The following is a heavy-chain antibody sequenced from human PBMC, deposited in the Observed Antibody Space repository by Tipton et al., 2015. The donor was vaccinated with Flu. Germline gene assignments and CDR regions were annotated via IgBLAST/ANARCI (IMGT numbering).Heavy chain of an antibody. Sequence: SLRLSCAASGFTFDDYGMSWVRQAPGKGLEWVSGINWNGGSTGYADSVKGRFTISRDNAKNSLYLQMNSLRAEDTALYHCASSRVVPALNAFDIWGQGTMVTVSS. V-gene: IGHV3-20*01. J-gene: IGHJ3*02. CDR3: ASSRVVPALNAFDI. D-gene: IGHD2-2*01. CDR1: GFTFDDYG. CDR2: INWNGGST.